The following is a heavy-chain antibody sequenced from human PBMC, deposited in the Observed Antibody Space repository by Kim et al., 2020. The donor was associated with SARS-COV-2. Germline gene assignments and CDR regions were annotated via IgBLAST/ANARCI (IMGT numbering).Heavy chain of an antibody. CDR1: GYTFTSYG. CDR3: ARDGEDLGANVGYYYYYGMDV. Sequence: ASVKVSCKASGYTFTSYGISWVRQAPGQGLEWMGWISAYNGNTNYAQKLQGRVTMTTDTSTSTAHMELRSLRSDDTAVYYCARDGEDLGANVGYYYYYGMDVWGQGTTVTVSS. D-gene: IGHD1-26*01. CDR2: ISAYNGNT. J-gene: IGHJ6*02. V-gene: IGHV1-18*01.